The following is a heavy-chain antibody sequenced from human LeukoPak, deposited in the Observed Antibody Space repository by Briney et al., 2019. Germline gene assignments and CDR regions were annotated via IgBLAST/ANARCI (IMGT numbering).Heavy chain of an antibody. CDR1: GFTFSSYS. V-gene: IGHV3-21*01. J-gene: IGHJ4*02. Sequence: GGSLRLSCAASGFTFSSYSMNWVRQAPGKGLEWVSSISSSSSYIYYADSVKGRFTISRDNAKNSLYLQMNSLRAEDTVVYYCAREGTVTAFDYWGQGTLVTVSS. D-gene: IGHD4-17*01. CDR2: ISSSSSYI. CDR3: AREGTVTAFDY.